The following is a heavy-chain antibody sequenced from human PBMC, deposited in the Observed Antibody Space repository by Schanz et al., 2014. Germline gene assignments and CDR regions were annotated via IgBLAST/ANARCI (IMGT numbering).Heavy chain of an antibody. D-gene: IGHD3-9*01. CDR3: ARDAADFYDILTEEDY. CDR1: EYSFTSYS. V-gene: IGHV1-3*01. CDR2: MNPKTGNT. J-gene: IGHJ4*02. Sequence: QVHLVQSGAEVKRPGASVKVSCKASEYSFTSYSMHWVRQAPGQRLEWMGWMNPKTGNTDHAQKFQGRVSMTWDTSTSTAYMELRSLRSDDTAVYYCARDAADFYDILTEEDYWGQGTLVTVSS.